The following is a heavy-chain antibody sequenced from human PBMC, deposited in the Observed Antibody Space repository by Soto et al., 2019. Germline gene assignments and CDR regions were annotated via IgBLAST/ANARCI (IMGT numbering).Heavy chain of an antibody. Sequence: QVHLQESGPGLVKPSQTLSLTCSVSGASLNSGGYYWYWIRQHPGEGLEYMGYVYYSGRTSSNPSLKSRMAVSPDTSHNQASRTVTAVSAADTAAYYCARSAEPAVRRGSAHYYKDDWGKRTSVTGS. CDR1: GASLNSGGYY. V-gene: IGHV4-31*03. CDR2: VYYSGRT. J-gene: IGHJ6*03. CDR3: ARSAEPAVRRGSAHYYKDD. D-gene: IGHD2-2*01.